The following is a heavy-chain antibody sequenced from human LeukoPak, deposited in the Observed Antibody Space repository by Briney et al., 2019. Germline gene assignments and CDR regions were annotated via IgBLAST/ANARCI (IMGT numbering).Heavy chain of an antibody. V-gene: IGHV4-4*07. CDR3: ARDAGYYYYYMDV. CDR2: IYTSGRT. CDR1: GGSISYYY. D-gene: IGHD1-1*01. J-gene: IGHJ6*03. Sequence: SETLSLTCTVSGGSISYYYWNWIRQPAGKGLEWIGRIYTSGRTYYNPSLKSRVSMSVDTSKNQFSLKLSSVTAADTAVYYCARDAGYYYYYMDVWGKGTTVTVSS.